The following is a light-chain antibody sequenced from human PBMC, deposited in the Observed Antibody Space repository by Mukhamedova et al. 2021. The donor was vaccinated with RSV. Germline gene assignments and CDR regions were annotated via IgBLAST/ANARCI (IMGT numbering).Light chain of an antibody. Sequence: WYQRRVHGKAPKVLIFGASSLKTGVPSRFSGSGSGTEFTLTITSLQPDDFATYYCQQFGDFATFGGGTKVEVK. CDR3: QQFGDFAT. CDR2: GAS. J-gene: IGKJ4*01. V-gene: IGKV1-5*01.